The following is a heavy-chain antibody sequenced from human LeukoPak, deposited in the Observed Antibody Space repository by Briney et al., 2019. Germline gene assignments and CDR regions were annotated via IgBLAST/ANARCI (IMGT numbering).Heavy chain of an antibody. Sequence: SETLSLTCTVSGGSISSGDYYWSWIRQPPGKGLEWIGYIYYSGSTYYNPSLKSRVTISVDTPKNQFSLKLSSVTAADTAVYYCARDGVGIVMAADYYYYGMDVWGQGTTVTVSS. CDR3: ARDGVGIVMAADYYYYGMDV. J-gene: IGHJ6*02. V-gene: IGHV4-30-4*01. CDR1: GGSISSGDYY. D-gene: IGHD6-19*01. CDR2: IYYSGST.